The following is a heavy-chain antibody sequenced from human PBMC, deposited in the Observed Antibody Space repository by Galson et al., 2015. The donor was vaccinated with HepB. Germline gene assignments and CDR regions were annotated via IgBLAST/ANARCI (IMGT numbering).Heavy chain of an antibody. J-gene: IGHJ4*02. D-gene: IGHD3-10*01. CDR2: ISSSSSTI. Sequence: SLRLSCAASGFTLRSYSMTWVRQAPGKGLEWVSYISSSSSTIYYADSVKGRFTISRDNAKNSLYLQMNSLRAEDTAVYYCAREYNRQSDSGSYFYWGQGTLVTVSS. V-gene: IGHV3-48*04. CDR3: AREYNRQSDSGSYFY. CDR1: GFTLRSYS.